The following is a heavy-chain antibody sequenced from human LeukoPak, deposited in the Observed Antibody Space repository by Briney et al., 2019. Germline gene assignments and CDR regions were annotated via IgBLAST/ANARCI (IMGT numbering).Heavy chain of an antibody. V-gene: IGHV1-2*06. CDR2: INPNSGGT. Sequence: ASVKVSCKASGYTFTGYYMHWVRQAPGQGLEWMGRINPNSGGTTYAQKFQGRVTMTRDTSISTAYMEVSRLRSDGTAVYYCARARNYCSGGSCYYFDYWGQGTLVTVSS. CDR3: ARARNYCSGGSCYYFDY. D-gene: IGHD2-15*01. CDR1: GYTFTGYY. J-gene: IGHJ4*02.